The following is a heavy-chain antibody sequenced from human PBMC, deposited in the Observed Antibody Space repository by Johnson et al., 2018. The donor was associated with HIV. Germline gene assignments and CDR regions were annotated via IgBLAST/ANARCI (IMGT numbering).Heavy chain of an antibody. CDR2: ISWDGGST. J-gene: IGHJ3*02. Sequence: VQLVESGGGVVRPGGSLRLSCAASGFPFDDYTMHWVRQPPGKGLEWVSLISWDGGSTYYADSVKGRFTISRDNSKNSLYLQMNSLRTEDTALYYCAKGALEWELLAGDAFDIWGQGTMVTVSS. CDR1: GFPFDDYT. V-gene: IGHV3-43*01. CDR3: AKGALEWELLAGDAFDI. D-gene: IGHD1-26*01.